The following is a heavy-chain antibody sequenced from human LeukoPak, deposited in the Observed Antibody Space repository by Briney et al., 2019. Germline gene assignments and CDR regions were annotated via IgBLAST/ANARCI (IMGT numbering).Heavy chain of an antibody. CDR1: GGTFSSYA. CDR2: IIPIFGTA. D-gene: IGHD2-2*01. V-gene: IGHV1-69*13. CDR3: ARDLGYCSSTSCYFDY. Sequence: SVKVSCKASGGTFSSYAISWVRQAPGQGLEWMGGIIPIFGTANYAQKFQGRVTITADESTSTAYMELSSLRCEDTAVYYCARDLGYCSSTSCYFDYWGQGTLVTVSS. J-gene: IGHJ4*02.